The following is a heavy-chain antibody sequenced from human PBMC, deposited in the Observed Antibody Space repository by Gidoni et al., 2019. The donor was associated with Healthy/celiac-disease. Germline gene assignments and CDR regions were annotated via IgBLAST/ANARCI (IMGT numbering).Heavy chain of an antibody. Sequence: EVQPVQSGAQVKKPGATVKIPCMVSGYTFTDHYMHWVQQATGKGLEWMGVVDPEDGETVYAEKFQGRVTITADTSTDTAYMGLSSLRSDDTAVYYCATDMVSALPGAFDYWGQGTLVTVSS. D-gene: IGHD2-8*01. CDR3: ATDMVSALPGAFDY. CDR1: GYTFTDHY. CDR2: VDPEDGET. J-gene: IGHJ4*02. V-gene: IGHV1-69-2*01.